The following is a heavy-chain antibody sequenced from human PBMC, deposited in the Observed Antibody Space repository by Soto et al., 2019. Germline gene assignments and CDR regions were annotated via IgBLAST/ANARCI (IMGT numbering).Heavy chain of an antibody. D-gene: IGHD3-16*02. CDR1: GFTFSSYG. CDR3: AKAQRALFGGVIGPFDY. V-gene: IGHV3-30*18. CDR2: ISYDGSNK. Sequence: QVQLVESGGGVVQPGRSLRLSCAASGFTFSSYGMHWVRQAPGKGLEWVAVISYDGSNKYYADSVKGRFTISRDNSKNTLYLQINSLRAEDTAVYYCAKAQRALFGGVIGPFDYWGQGTLVTVSS. J-gene: IGHJ4*02.